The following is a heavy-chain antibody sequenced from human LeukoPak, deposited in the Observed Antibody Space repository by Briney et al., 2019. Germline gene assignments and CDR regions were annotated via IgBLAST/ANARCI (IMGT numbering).Heavy chain of an antibody. J-gene: IGHJ4*02. V-gene: IGHV3-48*01. Sequence: PGGSLRLSCAASGFTFSSYSMNWVRQAPGMGLEWVSYISGSSSTIYYADSVKGRFTISRDNAKNSLYLQMNSLRAEDTAVYYCARQRAGLTVTTSDYWGQGTLVTVSS. CDR2: ISGSSSTI. CDR1: GFTFSSYS. CDR3: ARQRAGLTVTTSDY. D-gene: IGHD4-17*01.